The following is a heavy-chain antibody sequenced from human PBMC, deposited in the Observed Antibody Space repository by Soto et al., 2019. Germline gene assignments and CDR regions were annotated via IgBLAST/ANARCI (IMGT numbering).Heavy chain of an antibody. CDR1: GFTFGDYA. CDR2: IRSKAYGGTT. J-gene: IGHJ4*02. V-gene: IGHV3-49*03. CDR3: TRPYYYDSTGYQRY. D-gene: IGHD3-22*01. Sequence: GGSLRLSCTASGFTFGDYAMSWFRQAPGKGLEWVGFIRSKAYGGTTGYAASVKDRFTISRDDSKSIAYLQMSSLKTEDTAVYYCTRPYYYDSTGYQRYWGQGTLVTVSS.